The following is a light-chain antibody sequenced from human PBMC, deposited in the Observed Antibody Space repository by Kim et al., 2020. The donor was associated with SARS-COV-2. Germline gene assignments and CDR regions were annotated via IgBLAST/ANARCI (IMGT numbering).Light chain of an antibody. J-gene: IGLJ2*01. CDR3: AAWDDRLNGVV. CDR1: SSNIGRNI. Sequence: ELTQPPSASGTPGQRVTISCSGSSSNIGRNIANWYQQLPGTAPKLLIYTNNQRPSGVPDRFSGSKSGTSASLAISGLQSEDEADYYCAAWDDRLNGVVFGGGTQLTVL. CDR2: TNN. V-gene: IGLV1-44*01.